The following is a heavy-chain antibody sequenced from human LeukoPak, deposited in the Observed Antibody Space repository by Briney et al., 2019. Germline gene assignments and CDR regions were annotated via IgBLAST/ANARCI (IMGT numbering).Heavy chain of an antibody. CDR3: ARVEEMLTRYYDILTGYTTYDAFDI. CDR2: ISYDGSNK. J-gene: IGHJ3*02. V-gene: IGHV3-30-3*01. D-gene: IGHD3-9*01. Sequence: QPGRSLRLSCAASGFTFSSYAMHWVRQAPGKGLEWVAVISYDGSNKYYADSVKGRFTISRDNSKNTLYLQMNSLRAEDTAVYYCARVEEMLTRYYDILTGYTTYDAFDIWGQGTMVTVSS. CDR1: GFTFSSYA.